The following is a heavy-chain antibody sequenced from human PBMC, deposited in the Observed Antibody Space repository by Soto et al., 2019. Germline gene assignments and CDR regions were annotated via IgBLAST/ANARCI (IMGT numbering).Heavy chain of an antibody. J-gene: IGHJ6*02. D-gene: IGHD3-10*01. V-gene: IGHV4-59*01. CDR2: IYYSGST. CDR1: GGSISSYY. Sequence: PSETLSLTCTFSGGSISSYYWSCIRHPPGKGLEWIGYIYYSGSTNYNPSLKSRVTISVDTSKNQFSLKLSSVTAADTAVYYCARDLGTMVRGGQSGMDVWGQGTTVTVSS. CDR3: ARDLGTMVRGGQSGMDV.